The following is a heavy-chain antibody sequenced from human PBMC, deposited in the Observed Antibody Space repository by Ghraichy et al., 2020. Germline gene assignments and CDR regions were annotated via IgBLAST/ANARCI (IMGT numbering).Heavy chain of an antibody. Sequence: RGSLRLSCAVSGITFSDTWMSWVRQTPGKGLEWVGRSKRKSDGETTSYAAPVKGRFSIARDDSKSTLYLQMDSLKTEDTGVYYCTSDTEASSSYAHDYWGQGTLVTVSS. CDR3: TSDTEASSSYAHDY. CDR1: GITFSDTW. J-gene: IGHJ4*02. D-gene: IGHD3-16*01. V-gene: IGHV3-15*06. CDR2: SKRKSDGETT.